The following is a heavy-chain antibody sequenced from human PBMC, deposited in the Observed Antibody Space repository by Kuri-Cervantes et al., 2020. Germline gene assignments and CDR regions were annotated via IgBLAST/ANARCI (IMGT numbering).Heavy chain of an antibody. CDR3: ARSFQRRCSSTSCLLYYYYGMDV. J-gene: IGHJ6*02. V-gene: IGHV3-30-3*01. CDR1: GFTFSSYA. D-gene: IGHD2-2*01. Sequence: GESLKISCAASGFTFSSYAMHWVRQAPGKGLEWVAVISYDGSNKYYADSVKGRFTIPRDNSKNTLYLQMNSLRAEDTAVYYCARSFQRRCSSTSCLLYYYYGMDVWGQGTTVTVSS. CDR2: ISYDGSNK.